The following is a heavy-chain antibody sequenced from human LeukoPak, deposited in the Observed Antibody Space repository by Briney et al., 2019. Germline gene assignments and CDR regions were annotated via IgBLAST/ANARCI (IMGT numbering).Heavy chain of an antibody. CDR3: ARGRGRWFGELLDPRFDP. V-gene: IGHV1-2*02. CDR2: INPNSGGT. CDR1: GYTFTGYY. J-gene: IGHJ5*02. Sequence: ASVKVSCKASGYTFTGYYMHWVRQAPGQGLEWMGWINPNSGGTNYAQKFQGRVTMTRDTSISTAYMELSRLRSDDTAVYYCARGRGRWFGELLDPRFDPWGQGTLVTVSS. D-gene: IGHD3-10*01.